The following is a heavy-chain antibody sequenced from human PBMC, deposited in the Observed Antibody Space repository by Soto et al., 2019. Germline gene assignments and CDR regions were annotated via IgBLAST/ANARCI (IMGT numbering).Heavy chain of an antibody. J-gene: IGHJ6*01. Sequence: EVLLLESGGGLVQPGGSLRLSCEASGFSFSSFAMNWVRQAPGKGLEWVSAIGDSGASTYYADSVKGRFTISRDNSRNTLYLQLKRLRAEDTAVYHCAKGAELDVWGNGTTVTVSS. CDR2: IGDSGAST. CDR3: AKGAELDV. V-gene: IGHV3-23*01. D-gene: IGHD1-26*01. CDR1: GFSFSSFA.